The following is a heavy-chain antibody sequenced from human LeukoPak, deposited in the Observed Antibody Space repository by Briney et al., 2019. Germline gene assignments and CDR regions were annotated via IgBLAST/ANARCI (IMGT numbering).Heavy chain of an antibody. V-gene: IGHV4-59*01. CDR1: GGSISSYY. Sequence: SETLSLTCTVSGGSISSYYWSWIRQPPGKGLEWIGYIYYSRSTNYNPSLKSRVTISVDTSKNQFSLKLSSVTAADTAVYYCARVPNYYDSSGYRRNIYFDYWGQGTLVTVSS. CDR2: IYYSRST. D-gene: IGHD3-22*01. CDR3: ARVPNYYDSSGYRRNIYFDY. J-gene: IGHJ4*02.